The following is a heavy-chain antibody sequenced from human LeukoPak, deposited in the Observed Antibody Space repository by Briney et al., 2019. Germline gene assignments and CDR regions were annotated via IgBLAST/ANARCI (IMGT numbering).Heavy chain of an antibody. CDR3: ARFYLTGYRFDY. Sequence: KPGGSLRLSCAASGFTFSSYSMNWVRQAPGKGLEWVSSISSSSSYIYYADSVKGRFTISRDNAKNSLYLQMNSLRAEDTAVYYCARFYLTGYRFDYWGQGTLVTVSS. CDR1: GFTFSSYS. D-gene: IGHD3-9*01. CDR2: ISSSSSYI. J-gene: IGHJ4*02. V-gene: IGHV3-21*01.